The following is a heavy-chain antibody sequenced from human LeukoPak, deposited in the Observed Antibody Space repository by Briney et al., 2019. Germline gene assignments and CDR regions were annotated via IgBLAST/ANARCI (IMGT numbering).Heavy chain of an antibody. D-gene: IGHD3-22*01. V-gene: IGHV4-39*01. Sequence: PSETLSLTCTVSGGSISSSSYYWGWIRQPPGKGLEWIGSIYYSGSTYYNPSLKSRVTISADTSKNQFSLKLNSVTAADTAVYYCARQRGYYDSSGYYPDYWGQGTLVTVSS. J-gene: IGHJ4*02. CDR3: ARQRGYYDSSGYYPDY. CDR1: GGSISSSSYY. CDR2: IYYSGST.